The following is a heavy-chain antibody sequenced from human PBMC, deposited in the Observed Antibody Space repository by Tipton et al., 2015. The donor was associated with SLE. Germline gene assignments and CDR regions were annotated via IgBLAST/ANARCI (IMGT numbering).Heavy chain of an antibody. V-gene: IGHV4-31*03. CDR2: IYYSGST. J-gene: IGHJ4*02. CDR1: GGSISSGGYY. Sequence: TLSLTCTVSGGSISSGGYYWCWIRQHPGKGLEWIGYIYYSGSTYYNPSLKSRVTISVDTSKNQFSLKLSSVTAADTAVYYCARHYGIMSTPLYYFDYWGQGTLVTVSS. D-gene: IGHD3-9*01. CDR3: ARHYGIMSTPLYYFDY.